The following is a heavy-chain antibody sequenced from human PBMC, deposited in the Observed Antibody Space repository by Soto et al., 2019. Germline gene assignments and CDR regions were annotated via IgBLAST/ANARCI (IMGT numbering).Heavy chain of an antibody. CDR3: AREHVRPRTGAMDV. Sequence: ASVKVSCKASGYSFTDYYMHWVRQAPGQGLEWMGWINPYRGATNYAQKFQGRVTMTRDTSISTAYMELSRLRSDDTAVYWCAREHVRPRTGAMDVWGQGTTVTVSS. CDR1: GYSFTDYY. V-gene: IGHV1-2*02. J-gene: IGHJ6*02. D-gene: IGHD1-1*01. CDR2: INPYRGAT.